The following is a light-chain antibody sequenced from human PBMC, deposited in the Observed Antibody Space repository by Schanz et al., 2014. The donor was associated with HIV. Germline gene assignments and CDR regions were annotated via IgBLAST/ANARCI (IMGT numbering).Light chain of an antibody. J-gene: IGKJ4*01. V-gene: IGKV3-20*01. CDR1: QSIDSSY. Sequence: EIVLTQSPGTLSLSPGERATLSCRASQSIDSSYLAWYQQKPGQAPRLLISGASTRAAGIPDRFSGSGSGTDFTLTISRLEPEDFAVYYCQQYGSSPLTFGGGTKVEIK. CDR2: GAS. CDR3: QQYGSSPLT.